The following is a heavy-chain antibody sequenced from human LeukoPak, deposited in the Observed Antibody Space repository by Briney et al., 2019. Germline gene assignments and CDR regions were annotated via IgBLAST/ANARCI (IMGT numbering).Heavy chain of an antibody. CDR1: GFTFSSYW. CDR3: ARILPLRVPAAMGD. Sequence: GGSLRLSCAASGFTFSSYWMTWVRQAPGKGLEWVANIKHDGSDKYFVDSVKGRFTISRDDAKNSLHLQMNSLRAEDTAVYYCARILPLRVPAAMGDWGQGTLVTVSS. CDR2: IKHDGSDK. J-gene: IGHJ4*02. V-gene: IGHV3-7*01. D-gene: IGHD2-2*01.